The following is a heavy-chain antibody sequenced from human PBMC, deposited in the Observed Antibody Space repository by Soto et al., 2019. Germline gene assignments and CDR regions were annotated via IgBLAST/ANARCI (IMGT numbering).Heavy chain of an antibody. CDR1: GYTFINYH. Sequence: QVQLVQSGGEVKKPGASVTASCKASGYTFINYHITWVRQAPGQGLEWMAWINTYNGMTDYAQRFQGRVTMTRDTSTSTAYMELRNLGSDYTAVYFCAKSPCGEMATDWGQGTLVTVSS. J-gene: IGHJ4*02. D-gene: IGHD5-12*01. CDR3: AKSPCGEMATD. V-gene: IGHV1-18*01. CDR2: INTYNGMT.